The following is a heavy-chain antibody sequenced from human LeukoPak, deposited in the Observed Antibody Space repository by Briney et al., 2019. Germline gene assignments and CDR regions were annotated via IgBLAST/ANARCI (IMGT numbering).Heavy chain of an antibody. J-gene: IGHJ4*02. CDR2: IAHDGNNK. D-gene: IGHD6-19*01. V-gene: IGHV3-30-3*01. CDR3: GRDSRRTSGWHEVDH. CDR1: GFTFSTYA. Sequence: QPGRSLRLSCAASGFTFSTYAMHWVRQAPGKGLEWVAVIAHDGNNKDYADSVKGRFTISRDNSKNTMSLQMNSLRGEDTAVYYCGRDSRRTSGWHEVDHWGQGTLVTVSS.